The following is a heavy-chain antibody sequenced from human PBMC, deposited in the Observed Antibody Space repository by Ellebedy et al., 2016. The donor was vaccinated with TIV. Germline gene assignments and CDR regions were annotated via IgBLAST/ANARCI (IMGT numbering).Heavy chain of an antibody. V-gene: IGHV5-51*01. CDR2: IYPGDSDT. D-gene: IGHD6-19*01. Sequence: KVSXKGSRYSFTSYWIGWVRQMPGKGLEWMGIIYPGDSDTRYSPSFQGQVTISADKSISTAYLQWSSLKASDTAMYYCARLAAVAELIDYWGQGTLVTVSS. J-gene: IGHJ4*02. CDR1: RYSFTSYW. CDR3: ARLAAVAELIDY.